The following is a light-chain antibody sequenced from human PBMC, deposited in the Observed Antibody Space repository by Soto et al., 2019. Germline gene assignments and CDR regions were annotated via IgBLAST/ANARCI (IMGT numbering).Light chain of an antibody. Sequence: QSALTQPASVSGSPGQSITISCTGTSSNVGSYKLVSWYQQHPGKAPKLMIFDVNKRPSGVSNRFSGSKSGNTASLTISGLKVEDEADYYCCSSGGSPTDVFGTGTKLTVL. V-gene: IGLV2-23*02. CDR1: SSNVGSYKL. CDR3: CSSGGSPTDV. J-gene: IGLJ1*01. CDR2: DVN.